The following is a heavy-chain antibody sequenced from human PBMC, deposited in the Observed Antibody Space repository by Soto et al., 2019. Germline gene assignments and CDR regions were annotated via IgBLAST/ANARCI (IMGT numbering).Heavy chain of an antibody. CDR2: ISSSSSYI. CDR1: GFTFSSYS. V-gene: IGHV3-21*01. D-gene: IGHD5-12*01. Sequence: PGGSLRLSCAASGFTFSSYSMNWVRQAPGKGLEWVSSISSSSSYIYYADSVKGRFTISRDNAKNSLYLQMNSLRAEDTAVYYCASHIGNIVATIRYFDYWGQGTLVTVSS. CDR3: ASHIGNIVATIRYFDY. J-gene: IGHJ4*02.